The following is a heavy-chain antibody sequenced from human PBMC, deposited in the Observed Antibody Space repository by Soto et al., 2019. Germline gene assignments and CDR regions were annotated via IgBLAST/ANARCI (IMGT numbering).Heavy chain of an antibody. V-gene: IGHV3-33*01. Sequence: QVQLVESGGGVVRPGTSLRLSCAANGFSFSAHGMHWVRQAPGKGLEWLAVINDGSEEGYADSVRGRFTISRDNARNILYLQMYNLRAEDSALYYCARDDLFVDNGLDHCGQGTLVTVSS. CDR2: INDGSEE. D-gene: IGHD1-1*01. CDR3: ARDDLFVDNGLDH. J-gene: IGHJ4*02. CDR1: GFSFSAHG.